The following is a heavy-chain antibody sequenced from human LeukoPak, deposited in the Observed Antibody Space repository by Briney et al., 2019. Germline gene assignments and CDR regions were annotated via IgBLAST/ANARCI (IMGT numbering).Heavy chain of an antibody. CDR1: GYTFTSYG. V-gene: IGHV1-18*01. Sequence: GASVKVSCKASGYTFTSYGISWVRQAPGQGLEWMGWISAYNGNTNYAQKLQGRVTMTTDTSTSTAYMELRSLRSDDTAVYYRARDYCGSTSCYVHWFDPWGQGTLVTVSS. CDR3: ARDYCGSTSCYVHWFDP. D-gene: IGHD2-2*01. CDR2: ISAYNGNT. J-gene: IGHJ5*02.